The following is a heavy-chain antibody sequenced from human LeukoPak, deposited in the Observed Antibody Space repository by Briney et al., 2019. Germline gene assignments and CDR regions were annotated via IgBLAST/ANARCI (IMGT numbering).Heavy chain of an antibody. Sequence: PGGSLILSCAASGFTFSSYWMGWVRQAPGKGLEWVANIKQDGSEKVYVDSVKGRFTISRDNTMNSLYLEMNSLRAEDAAVYYCTRAYSDHSNYFDHWGQGTLVTVSS. D-gene: IGHD4-11*01. CDR2: IKQDGSEK. V-gene: IGHV3-7*01. J-gene: IGHJ4*02. CDR1: GFTFSSYW. CDR3: TRAYSDHSNYFDH.